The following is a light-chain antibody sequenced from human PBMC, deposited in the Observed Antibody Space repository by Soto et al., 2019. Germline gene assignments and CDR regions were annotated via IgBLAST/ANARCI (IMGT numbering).Light chain of an antibody. J-gene: IGLJ2*01. CDR2: EVT. V-gene: IGLV2-8*01. CDR1: RSDVGDYNY. CDR3: SSYAGSDNFEV. Sequence: QSALTQPPSASGSPGQSVTIPCTGTRSDVGDYNYVSWYQQHPGKAPKLLIYEVTKRPSGVPDRFSGSKSANTASLTVSGLQAEDEADYYCSSYAGSDNFEVFGGGTKVTVL.